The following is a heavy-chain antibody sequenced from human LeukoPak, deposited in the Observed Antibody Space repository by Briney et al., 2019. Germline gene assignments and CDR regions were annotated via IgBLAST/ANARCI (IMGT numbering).Heavy chain of an antibody. CDR1: GFTFSSYA. CDR3: ARAGGRSSWYEDY. D-gene: IGHD6-13*01. CDR2: ISYDGSNK. V-gene: IGHV3-30-3*01. J-gene: IGHJ4*02. Sequence: PGGSLRLSCAASGFTFSSYAMHWVRQAPGKGLEWVAVISYDGSNKYYADSVKGRFTISRDNSKNTLNLQMNSLRAEDTAVYYCARAGGRSSWYEDYWGQGTLVTVSS.